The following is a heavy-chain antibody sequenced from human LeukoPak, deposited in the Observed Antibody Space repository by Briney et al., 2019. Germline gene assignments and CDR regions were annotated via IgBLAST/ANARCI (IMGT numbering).Heavy chain of an antibody. CDR2: IYYSGGT. CDR1: GGSISSSNYC. J-gene: IGHJ3*02. Sequence: SETLSLTCTVSGGSISSSNYCWGWIRQPPGKGLQWIGNIYYSGGTYYNPSLKSRVTISVDTSKNQFSLKLSSVTAADTAVYYCARQHYDILTGYFDAFDIWGQGTMVTVSS. D-gene: IGHD3-9*01. CDR3: ARQHYDILTGYFDAFDI. V-gene: IGHV4-39*01.